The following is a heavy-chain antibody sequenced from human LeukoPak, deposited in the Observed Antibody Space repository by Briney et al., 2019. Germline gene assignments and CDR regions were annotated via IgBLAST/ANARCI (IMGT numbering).Heavy chain of an antibody. CDR2: ISGSGGST. CDR3: ARGPGYSSSWYEETEYFQH. V-gene: IGHV3-23*01. J-gene: IGHJ1*01. CDR1: GFTFNNYA. Sequence: GGSLRLSCAASGFTFNNYAMSWVRQAPGKGLEWVSGISGSGGSTYYAGSVKGRFTISRDNSKNTLYLQMNSLRAEDTAVYYCARGPGYSSSWYEETEYFQHWGQGTLVTVSS. D-gene: IGHD6-13*01.